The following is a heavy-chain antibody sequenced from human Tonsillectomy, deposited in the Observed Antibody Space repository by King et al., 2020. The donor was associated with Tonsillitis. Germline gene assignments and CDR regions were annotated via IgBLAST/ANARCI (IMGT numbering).Heavy chain of an antibody. CDR2: INHSGST. V-gene: IGHV4-34*01. J-gene: IGHJ4*02. D-gene: IGHD3-22*01. Sequence: VQLQQWGAGLLKPSETLSLTCAVYGGSFSGYYWSWIRQPPGKGLEWIGEINHSGSTNYNPSLKSRVTISVDTSKNQFSLRLSSVTAADTAGYYCARVPRTYYYDSSSYYWGQGTLVTVSS. CDR1: GGSFSGYY. CDR3: ARVPRTYYYDSSSYY.